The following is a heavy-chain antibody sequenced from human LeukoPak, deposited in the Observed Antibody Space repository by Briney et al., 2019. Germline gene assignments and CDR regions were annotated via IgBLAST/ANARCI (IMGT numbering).Heavy chain of an antibody. J-gene: IGHJ3*02. CDR3: ATNTMLRGIHAFDI. D-gene: IGHD3-10*01. Sequence: GETLKISCQGSGYSFTSYWIGWVRQMPGKGLECMGIIYPRESDTRYSPCFQAPVTMSAASAICTACRPGSRLKASDSAMYYCATNTMLRGIHAFDIWGQGTRVTVSS. CDR2: IYPRESDT. V-gene: IGHV5-51*01. CDR1: GYSFTSYW.